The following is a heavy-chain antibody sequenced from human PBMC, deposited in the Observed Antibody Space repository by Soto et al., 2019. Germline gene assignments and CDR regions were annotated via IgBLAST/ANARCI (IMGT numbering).Heavy chain of an antibody. J-gene: IGHJ2*01. V-gene: IGHV2-5*02. CDR3: AHTWSKSDSSGYSWYFDL. Sequence: QITLKESGPTLVKPTQTLTLTCSLSGFSLSTGGVGVGWIRQPPGKALEWLALLYWDDDKRYSPSLKSRLTITKDTSKNLVVLTMTNMDPVDTATYYCAHTWSKSDSSGYSWYFDLWGSGSLVTVSS. CDR2: LYWDDDK. D-gene: IGHD3-22*01. CDR1: GFSLSTGGVG.